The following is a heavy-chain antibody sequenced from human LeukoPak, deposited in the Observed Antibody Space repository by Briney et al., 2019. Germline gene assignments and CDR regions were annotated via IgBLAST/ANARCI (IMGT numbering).Heavy chain of an antibody. D-gene: IGHD5-18*01. J-gene: IGHJ4*02. Sequence: ASVKVSCKASGYTFTSYGISWVRQAPGQRLEWMGWINAGNGNTKYSQKFQGRVTITRDTSASTAYMELSSLRSEDTAVYYCARDRYGYSYGFYWGQGTLVTVSS. V-gene: IGHV1-3*01. CDR2: INAGNGNT. CDR1: GYTFTSYG. CDR3: ARDRYGYSYGFY.